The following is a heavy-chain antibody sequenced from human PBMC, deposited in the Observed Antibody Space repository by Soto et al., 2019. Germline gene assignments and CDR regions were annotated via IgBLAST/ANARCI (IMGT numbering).Heavy chain of an antibody. CDR3: ARGKLSDYVWGSYRYHFDY. V-gene: IGHV4-34*01. CDR2: INHSGST. J-gene: IGHJ4*02. D-gene: IGHD3-16*02. Sequence: SETLSLTCAVYGGSFSGYYWSWIRQPPGKGLEWIGEINHSGSTNYNPSLKSRVTISVDTSKNQFPLKLSSVTAADTAVYYCARGKLSDYVWGSYRYHFDYWGQGTVVTVSS. CDR1: GGSFSGYY.